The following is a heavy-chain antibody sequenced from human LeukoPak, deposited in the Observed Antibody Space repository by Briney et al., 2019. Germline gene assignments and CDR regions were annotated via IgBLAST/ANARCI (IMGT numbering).Heavy chain of an antibody. CDR3: ARSQWLAAPTPFDY. CDR2: INHSGST. D-gene: IGHD6-19*01. V-gene: IGHV4-34*01. Sequence: PSETLSLTCAVYGGSFSGYYWSWIRQPPGKGLEWIGEINHSGSTNYNPSLKSRVTISVDTSKNQFSLKLSSVTAADTAVYYCARSQWLAAPTPFDYWGQGTLVTVSS. CDR1: GGSFSGYY. J-gene: IGHJ4*02.